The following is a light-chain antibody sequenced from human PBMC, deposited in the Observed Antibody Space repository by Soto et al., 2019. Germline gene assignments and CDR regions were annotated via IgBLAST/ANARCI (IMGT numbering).Light chain of an antibody. Sequence: DIQMTQSPFSLSASVGDRVTIICRASQSISSHLNWYQQKPGEAPKLLIYAASSLQSGVPSRFSGSGSGTDFTVTISSLQPEDVATYYCQQSYSAPWTFGQGTKVEIK. V-gene: IGKV1-39*01. CDR1: QSISSH. J-gene: IGKJ1*01. CDR3: QQSYSAPWT. CDR2: AAS.